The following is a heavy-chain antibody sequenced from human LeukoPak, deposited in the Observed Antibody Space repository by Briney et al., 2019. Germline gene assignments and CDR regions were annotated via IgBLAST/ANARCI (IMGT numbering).Heavy chain of an antibody. V-gene: IGHV4-4*07. CDR1: GNSISSYY. Sequence: PSETLSLTCTVSGNSISSYYWTWIRQPAGKGLEWIGRISTSESTNYNPSLKSRVTMSVDTSKNQFSPKLTSVTAADSAVYYCARDPAGEYSDYWGQGTLVTVSS. CDR2: ISTSEST. D-gene: IGHD3-10*01. CDR3: ARDPAGEYSDY. J-gene: IGHJ4*02.